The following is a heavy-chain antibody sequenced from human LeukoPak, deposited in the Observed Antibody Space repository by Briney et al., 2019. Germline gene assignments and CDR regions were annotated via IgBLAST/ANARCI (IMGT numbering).Heavy chain of an antibody. J-gene: IGHJ4*02. D-gene: IGHD3-9*01. V-gene: IGHV4-34*01. CDR2: INHSGST. Sequence: SETQSLTCAVYGGSFSGYYWSWIRQPPGKGLEWIGEINHSGSTNYNPSLKSRVTISVDTSKNQFSLKLSSVTAADTAVYYCARVRILTGCHSLSAETRTPNYFDYWGQGTLVTVSS. CDR1: GGSFSGYY. CDR3: ARVRILTGCHSLSAETRTPNYFDY.